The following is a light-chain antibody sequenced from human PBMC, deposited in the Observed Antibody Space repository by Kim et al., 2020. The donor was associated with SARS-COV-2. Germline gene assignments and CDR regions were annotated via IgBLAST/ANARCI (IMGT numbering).Light chain of an antibody. CDR2: DVD. CDR1: SSDGGGCNY. V-gene: IGLV2-11*01. J-gene: IGLJ2*01. CDR3: CSYAGSYTFVV. Sequence: SVTITCTGPSSDGGGCNYVAWYQQHPGKAPKFIIYDVDKRPSGVPDRFSGSKSGNTASLTISGLQAEDEADYYCCSYAGSYTFVVFGGGTKLTVL.